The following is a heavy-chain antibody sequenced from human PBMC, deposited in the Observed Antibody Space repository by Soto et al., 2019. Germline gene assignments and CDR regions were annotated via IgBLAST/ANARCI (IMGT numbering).Heavy chain of an antibody. CDR2: INHSGST. CDR1: GGSFSGYY. D-gene: IGHD2-2*01. V-gene: IGHV4-34*01. CDR3: ARLPFSSYYGMDV. Sequence: LSLTCAVYGGSFSGYYWSWIRQPPGKGLEWIGEINHSGSTNCNPSLKSRVTISVDTSKNQFSLKLSSVTAADTAVYYCARLPFSSYYGMDVWGQGTTVTVSS. J-gene: IGHJ6*02.